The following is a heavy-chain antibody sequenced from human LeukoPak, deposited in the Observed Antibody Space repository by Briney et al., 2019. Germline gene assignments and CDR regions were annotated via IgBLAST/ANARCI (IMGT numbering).Heavy chain of an antibody. CDR3: ARDWNQDPRATIYFDY. CDR1: GGTFSSYA. CDR2: IIPIFGTA. Sequence: GASVKVSCKASGGTFSSYAISWVRQAPGQGLEWMGGIIPIFGTANYAQKFQGRVTITADESTSTAYMELRSLRSDDTAVYYCARDWNQDPRATIYFDYWGQGTLVTVSS. D-gene: IGHD5-12*01. J-gene: IGHJ4*02. V-gene: IGHV1-69*13.